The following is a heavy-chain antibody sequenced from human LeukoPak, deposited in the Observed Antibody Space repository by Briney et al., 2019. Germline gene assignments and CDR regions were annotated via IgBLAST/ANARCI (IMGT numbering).Heavy chain of an antibody. D-gene: IGHD6-19*01. CDR2: SSAHNGNT. Sequence: ASVKVSCKASGYTFINYGISWVRQAPGQGLEWMGWSSAHNGNTNHAQKYQGRVTMTTDTSASTAYMELRSLRSDDTAVYYCVRDSRYSSGWGDAFDIWGQGIMVTVSS. J-gene: IGHJ3*02. CDR1: GYTFINYG. CDR3: VRDSRYSSGWGDAFDI. V-gene: IGHV1-18*01.